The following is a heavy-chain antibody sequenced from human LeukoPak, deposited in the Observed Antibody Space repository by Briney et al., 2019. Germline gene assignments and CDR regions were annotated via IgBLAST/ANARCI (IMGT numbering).Heavy chain of an antibody. V-gene: IGHV2-5*02. CDR3: AHMVVAVAGAQILHIDD. J-gene: IGHJ4*02. CDR2: LNWDDEK. CDR1: GFLLRTSGVR. D-gene: IGHD6-19*01. Sequence: SGPTLVNPTQTFTLTCTFSGFLLRTSGVRGGWIGQPPGKALEWLPLLNWDDEKRYRPSRKSRLPITQDTSKLQVLRTMAKMDPVDTATYYCAHMVVAVAGAQILHIDDWGQGTLVTASS.